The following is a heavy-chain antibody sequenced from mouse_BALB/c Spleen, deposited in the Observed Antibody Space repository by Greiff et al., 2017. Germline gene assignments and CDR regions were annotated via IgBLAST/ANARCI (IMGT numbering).Heavy chain of an antibody. D-gene: IGHD2-4*01. J-gene: IGHJ4*01. Sequence: DVQLQESGGGLVKLGGSLKLSCAASGFTFSSYYMSWVRQTPEKRLELVAAINSNGGSTYYPDTVKGRFTISRDNAKNTLYLQMSSLKSEDTALYYCARKVDYDDAMDYWGQGTSVTVSS. CDR3: ARKVDYDDAMDY. V-gene: IGHV5-6-2*01. CDR1: GFTFSSYY. CDR2: INSNGGST.